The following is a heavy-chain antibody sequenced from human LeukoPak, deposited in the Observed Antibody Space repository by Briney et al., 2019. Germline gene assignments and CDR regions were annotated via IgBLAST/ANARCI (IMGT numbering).Heavy chain of an antibody. CDR3: ARDGKVVGTPGYNWFDP. D-gene: IGHD2-15*01. V-gene: IGHV1-18*01. Sequence: ASVKVSCKASGYTFTSYGISWVRQAPGQGLEWMGWISAHKGDTEYAQKFQGRVTMTRDTSTSTAYMELQSLTSDDTAVYYCARDGKVVGTPGYNWFDPWGQGTLVTVSS. J-gene: IGHJ5*02. CDR2: ISAHKGDT. CDR1: GYTFTSYG.